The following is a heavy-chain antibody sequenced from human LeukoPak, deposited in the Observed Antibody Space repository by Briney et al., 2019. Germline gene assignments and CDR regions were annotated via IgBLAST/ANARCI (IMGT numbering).Heavy chain of an antibody. J-gene: IGHJ3*02. D-gene: IGHD2-2*01. CDR2: TKQDGSEK. V-gene: IGHV3-7*01. Sequence: PGGSLRLSCAASGFTFNNYWMNWVRQAPGKGLEWVATTKQDGSEKYYVDSVKGRFTISRDNAKNSLDLQMNSLRVEDTAVYYCTSLRTAVPHAGEAYDIWGQGTMVTVSS. CDR1: GFTFNNYW. CDR3: TSLRTAVPHAGEAYDI.